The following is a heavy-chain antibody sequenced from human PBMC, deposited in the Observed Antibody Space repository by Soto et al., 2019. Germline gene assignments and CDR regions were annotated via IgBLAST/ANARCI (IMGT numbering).Heavy chain of an antibody. V-gene: IGHV1-18*01. J-gene: IGHJ6*02. CDR1: GYTFSSYG. CDR3: ARGGYYDSSGSRNYHYYGMNV. Sequence: ASVKVSYKASGYTFSSYGINWVRQAPGQGLEWLGWISPYDGNTKYAQILQGRVSMTTDTSTKTAYMEVRSLRSDDTAVYYCARGGYYDSSGSRNYHYYGMNVWGQGIQVTVSS. D-gene: IGHD3-22*01. CDR2: ISPYDGNT.